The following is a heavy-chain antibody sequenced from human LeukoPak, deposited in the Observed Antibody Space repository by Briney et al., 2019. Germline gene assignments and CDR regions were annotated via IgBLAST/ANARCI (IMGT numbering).Heavy chain of an antibody. V-gene: IGHV4-30-4*01. J-gene: IGHJ4*02. CDR2: IYYSGST. D-gene: IGHD2-2*01. CDR3: AARGGGYCSSTSSGCFDY. Sequence: SETLSLTCTVSGGSISSGDYYWSWIRQPPGKGLEWIGYIYYSGSTYYNPSLKSRVTISVDTSKNQFSLKLSSVTAADTAVYYCAARGGGYCSSTSSGCFDYWGQGTLDTVSS. CDR1: GGSISSGDYY.